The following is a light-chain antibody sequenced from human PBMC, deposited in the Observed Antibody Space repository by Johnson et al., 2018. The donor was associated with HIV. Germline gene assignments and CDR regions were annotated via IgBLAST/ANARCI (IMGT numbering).Light chain of an antibody. Sequence: QSVLTQPPSVSAAPGQKVTISCSGSSSNIGNNYVSWYQQLPGTAPKLLIYDNNKRPSGIPDRFSGSKSGTSATLGITGLQTGDEADYYCGTWDSSLSAGVFGTGNKVTAL. CDR2: DNN. V-gene: IGLV1-51*01. CDR3: GTWDSSLSAGV. J-gene: IGLJ1*01. CDR1: SSNIGNNY.